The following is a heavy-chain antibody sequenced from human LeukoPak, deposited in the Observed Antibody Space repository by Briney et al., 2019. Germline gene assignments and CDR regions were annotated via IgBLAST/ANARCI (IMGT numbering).Heavy chain of an antibody. J-gene: IGHJ4*02. CDR2: LYYSGST. D-gene: IGHD3-10*01. V-gene: IGHV4-59*01. Sequence: PSETLSLTCTVSGGSISSYYWSWLRQPPGKGLEWIGYLYYSGSTNYNPSLNSRVTISVDTSKQQFSLKLSSVTAADTAVYYCARDSSYYGLGNYDYWGQGTLVTVSS. CDR1: GGSISSYY. CDR3: ARDSSYYGLGNYDY.